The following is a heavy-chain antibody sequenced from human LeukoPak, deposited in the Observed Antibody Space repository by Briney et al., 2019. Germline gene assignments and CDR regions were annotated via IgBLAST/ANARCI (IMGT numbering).Heavy chain of an antibody. D-gene: IGHD6-19*01. J-gene: IGHJ4*02. V-gene: IGHV1-69*05. CDR2: IIPIFGTA. Sequence: LVKVSCKASGGTFSSYAISWVRQAPGQGLEWMGRIIPIFGTANYAQKFQGRVTITTDESTSTAYMELSSLRSEDTAVYYCAGSYGSGWFITHFDYWGQGTLVTVSS. CDR3: AGSYGSGWFITHFDY. CDR1: GGTFSSYA.